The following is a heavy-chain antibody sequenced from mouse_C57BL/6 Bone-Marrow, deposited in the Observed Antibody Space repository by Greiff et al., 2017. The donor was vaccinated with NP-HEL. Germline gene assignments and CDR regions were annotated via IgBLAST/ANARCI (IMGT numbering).Heavy chain of an antibody. CDR3: GRGGYYGDYAMDY. D-gene: IGHD1-1*01. Sequence: LVESGAELASPGASVTLSCKASGYTFTDHFMNWVKKRPGQGLEWIGRIYPVSGETNYTQKFMGKATFSVDRSSSTVYMVLNSLTSEDPAVYYCGRGGYYGDYAMDYWGQGTSVTVSS. CDR2: IYPVSGET. CDR1: GYTFTDHF. V-gene: IGHV1-11*01. J-gene: IGHJ4*01.